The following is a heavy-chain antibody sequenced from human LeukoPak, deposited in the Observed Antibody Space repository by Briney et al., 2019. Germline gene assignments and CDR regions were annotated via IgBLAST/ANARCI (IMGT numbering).Heavy chain of an antibody. CDR2: INWNGGST. CDR1: GFTFDDYG. D-gene: IGHD3-9*01. J-gene: IGHJ6*03. Sequence: PGGSLRLSCAASGFTFDDYGMSWVRQAPGKGLEWVSGINWNGGSTGYADSVKGRFTISRDNAKNSLYLQMNSLRAEDTALYYCARGLTGYDILTGSLRYYYYYYMDVWGKGTTVTISS. V-gene: IGHV3-20*04. CDR3: ARGLTGYDILTGSLRYYYYYYMDV.